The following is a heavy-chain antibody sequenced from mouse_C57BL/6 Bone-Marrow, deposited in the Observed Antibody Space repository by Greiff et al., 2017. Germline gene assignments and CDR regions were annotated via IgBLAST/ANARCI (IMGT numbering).Heavy chain of an antibody. Sequence: VQLKESGGDLVKPGGSLKLSCAASGFTFSSYGMSWVRQTPDKRLEWVATISSGGSYTYYPDSVKGRFTISRDNAKNTLYLQMSSLTSEDTAMYYCARQELGYAMDYWGQGTSVTVSS. CDR2: ISSGGSYT. J-gene: IGHJ4*01. V-gene: IGHV5-6*01. D-gene: IGHD3-1*01. CDR3: ARQELGYAMDY. CDR1: GFTFSSYG.